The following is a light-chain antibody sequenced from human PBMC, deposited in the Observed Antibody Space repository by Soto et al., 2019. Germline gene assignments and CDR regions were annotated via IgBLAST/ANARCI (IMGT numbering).Light chain of an antibody. CDR2: GNS. J-gene: IGLJ2*01. CDR1: SSNIGAGYD. V-gene: IGLV1-40*01. CDR3: QSYDSSLSGCV. Sequence: QSVLTQPPSVSGAPGQRVTISCTGSSSNIGAGYDVHWYQQLPGTAPKLLIYGNSNRPSGVPDRFSGSKSGTSASLAITGLQAEDEADYYCQSYDSSLSGCVFVGGTKVTVL.